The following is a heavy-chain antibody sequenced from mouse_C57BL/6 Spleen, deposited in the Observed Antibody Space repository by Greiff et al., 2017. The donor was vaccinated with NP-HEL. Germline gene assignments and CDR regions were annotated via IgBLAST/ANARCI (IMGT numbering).Heavy chain of an antibody. CDR3: AKERFDY. CDR1: GYTFTSYW. J-gene: IGHJ2*01. V-gene: IGHV1-55*01. CDR2: IYPGSGST. Sequence: QVHVKQSGAELVKPGASVKMSCKASGYTFTSYWITWVKQRPGQGLEWIGDIYPGSGSTNYNEKFKSKATLTVDTSSSTAYMQLSSLTSEDSAVYYCAKERFDYWGQGTTLTVSS.